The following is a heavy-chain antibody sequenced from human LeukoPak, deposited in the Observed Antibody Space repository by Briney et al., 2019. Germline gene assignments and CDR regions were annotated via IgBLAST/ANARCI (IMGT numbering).Heavy chain of an antibody. D-gene: IGHD1-26*01. Sequence: PGRSLRLSCAASGFTFSSYGMHWVRQAPGKGLEWVAVISYDGSNKYYADSVKGRFTISRDNSKNTLYLQMNSLRAEDTAVYYCARVYQKWELGPFDYWGQGTLVPVSS. CDR3: ARVYQKWELGPFDY. CDR1: GFTFSSYG. V-gene: IGHV3-30*03. J-gene: IGHJ4*02. CDR2: ISYDGSNK.